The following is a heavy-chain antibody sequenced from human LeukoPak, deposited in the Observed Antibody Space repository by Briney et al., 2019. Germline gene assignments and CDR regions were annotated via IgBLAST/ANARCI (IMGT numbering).Heavy chain of an antibody. D-gene: IGHD6-19*01. CDR3: AKPGGSGWYQEPLDY. J-gene: IGHJ4*02. V-gene: IGHV3-23*01. CDR2: ISGSGGST. Sequence: RSGRSLRLSCAASGFTFSSYAMSWVRQAPGKGLEWVSAISGSGGSTYYADSVKGRFTISRDNSKNTLYLQMNSLRAEDTAVYYCAKPGGSGWYQEPLDYWGQGTLVTVSS. CDR1: GFTFSSYA.